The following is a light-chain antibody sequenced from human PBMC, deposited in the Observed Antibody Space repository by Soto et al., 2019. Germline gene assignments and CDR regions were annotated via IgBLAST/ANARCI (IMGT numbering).Light chain of an antibody. CDR1: SSDVGGFDH. J-gene: IGLJ1*01. CDR3: NSFTTTNTYV. Sequence: SVLTQPASVSGSPRQSITISCTGASSDVGGFDHVSWYQQHPGKVPRLLIYDVSSRPSGVSDRFSGSKSGNTASLTISGLQAEDEADYYCNSFTTTNTYVFGTGTKVTVL. V-gene: IGLV2-14*03. CDR2: DVS.